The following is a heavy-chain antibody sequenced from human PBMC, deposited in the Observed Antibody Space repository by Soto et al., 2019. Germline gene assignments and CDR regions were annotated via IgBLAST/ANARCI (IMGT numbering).Heavy chain of an antibody. V-gene: IGHV4-4*02. J-gene: IGHJ5*02. CDR3: ARRGKWLWLNNWFDP. Sequence: GTLSPNCAGPGGFISSSNWWSWVRQPPGPGLEWCGEIYNSGSTNHNTSLESRVTISVDKSKNQFSLKLSSVTAADTAGYYRARRGKWLWLNNWFDPWGQGTLVTVSS. CDR1: GGFISSSNW. CDR2: IYNSGST. D-gene: IGHD5-18*01.